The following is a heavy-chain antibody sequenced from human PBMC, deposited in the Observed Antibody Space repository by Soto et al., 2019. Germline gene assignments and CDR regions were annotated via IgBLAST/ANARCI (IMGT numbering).Heavy chain of an antibody. CDR3: ARHLAACDV. CDR2: ANPTGVST. CDR1: GYTFINYY. V-gene: IGHV1-46*01. D-gene: IGHD6-25*01. J-gene: IGHJ4*02. Sequence: QVQLVQSGAEVKKPGASVTVSCKASGYTFINYYIHWVRKAPGHGLTRMAIANPTGVSTNYAQKFQGRLTLTVDTSTSTVYMELSSLTSEDTAMYYCARHLAACDVWGQGTLVTVSS.